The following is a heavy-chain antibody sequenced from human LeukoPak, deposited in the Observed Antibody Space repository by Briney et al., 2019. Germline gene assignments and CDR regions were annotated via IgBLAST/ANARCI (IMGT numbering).Heavy chain of an antibody. Sequence: GGSLRLSCAASGFTFSSFAMSWVRQAPGKGLEWVSAISGSGGSTYYADSVKGRFTISRDNSKNTLYLQMNSLRAEDTAVYYCAKGPWELSLFDYWGQGTLVTVSS. D-gene: IGHD1-26*01. CDR3: AKGPWELSLFDY. CDR1: GFTFSSFA. J-gene: IGHJ4*02. CDR2: ISGSGGST. V-gene: IGHV3-23*01.